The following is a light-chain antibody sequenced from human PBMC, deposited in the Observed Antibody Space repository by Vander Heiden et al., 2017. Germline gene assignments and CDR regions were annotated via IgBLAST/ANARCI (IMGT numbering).Light chain of an antibody. CDR2: EVN. V-gene: IGLV2-8*01. J-gene: IGLJ3*02. Sequence: QSALTQPPSASGSPGQSAPIPCPGTSGDVGGYNYVSWYQQHPGKAPTLMIYEVNGRPSGVPYRFSGSKSGNAASLTVSGLQAEDEGDYCCSSYAGGNYVVFGGGTKLAVL. CDR3: SSYAGGNYVV. CDR1: SGDVGGYNY.